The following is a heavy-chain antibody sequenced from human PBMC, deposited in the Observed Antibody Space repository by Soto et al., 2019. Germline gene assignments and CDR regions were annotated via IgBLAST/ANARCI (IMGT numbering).Heavy chain of an antibody. CDR1: GYTFTGYY. J-gene: IGHJ6*02. CDR3: ARDLVLGYSSGWYTDYGMDV. CDR2: INPNSGGT. D-gene: IGHD6-19*01. Sequence: ASVKVSCKASGYTFTGYYMHWVRQDPGQGLEWMGWINPNSGGTNYAQKFQGWVTMTGDTSISTAYMELSRLRSDDTAVYYCARDLVLGYSSGWYTDYGMDVWGQGTTVTSP. V-gene: IGHV1-2*04.